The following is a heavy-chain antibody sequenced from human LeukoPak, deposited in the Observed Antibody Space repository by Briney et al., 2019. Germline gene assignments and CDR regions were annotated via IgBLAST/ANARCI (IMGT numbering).Heavy chain of an antibody. Sequence: SETLSLTCAVYGGPFSGHYWSDYYWSWVRQSPGKGLEWIGEISHSGNSNYNPSLKRRVTISVDTSKSQFSLNLTSMTDADTAIYYCARASRDTAMANYYFDYWGHGTPVTVSS. CDR2: ISHSGNS. J-gene: IGHJ4*01. D-gene: IGHD5-18*01. CDR1: GGPFSGHYWSDYY. CDR3: ARASRDTAMANYYFDY. V-gene: IGHV4-34*01.